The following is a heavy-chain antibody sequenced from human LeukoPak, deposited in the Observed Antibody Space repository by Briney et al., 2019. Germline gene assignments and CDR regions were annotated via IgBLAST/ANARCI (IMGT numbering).Heavy chain of an antibody. J-gene: IGHJ4*02. V-gene: IGHV3-11*05. Sequence: GGSLRLSCAASGFTFSDYYMSWIRQAPGKGLEWVSYISSSSSYTNYADSVKGRFTISRDNAKNSLYLQMNSLRAEDTAVYYCARGPPYGAGSTEVYWGQGTLVTVSS. CDR2: ISSSSSYT. CDR1: GFTFSDYY. CDR3: ARGPPYGAGSTEVY. D-gene: IGHD3-10*01.